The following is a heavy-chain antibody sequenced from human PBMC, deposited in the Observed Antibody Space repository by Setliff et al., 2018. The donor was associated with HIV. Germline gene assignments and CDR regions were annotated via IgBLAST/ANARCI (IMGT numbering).Heavy chain of an antibody. CDR2: ISSSGSTI. V-gene: IGHV3-48*03. CDR3: ARFRGQKYYFDY. Sequence: PGGSLRLSCAASGFTFSSYEMNWVRQAPGKGLEWVSYISSSGSTIYYADSVKGRFTISRDNSKNTLYLQMNSLRAEDTAVYYCARFRGQKYYFDYWGQGTLVTVSS. CDR1: GFTFSSYE. J-gene: IGHJ4*02.